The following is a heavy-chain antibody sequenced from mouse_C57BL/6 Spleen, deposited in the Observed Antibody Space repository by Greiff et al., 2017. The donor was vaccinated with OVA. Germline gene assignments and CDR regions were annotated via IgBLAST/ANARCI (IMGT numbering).Heavy chain of an antibody. J-gene: IGHJ2*01. D-gene: IGHD2-1*01. CDR1: GFNIKNTY. V-gene: IGHV14-3*01. CDR3: ARGYGNYRNYFDY. Sequence: VQLQQSVAELVRPGASVKLSCTASGFNIKNTYMPWVKQRPEQGLEWIGRIDPANGNTKYAPKFQGKATITADTSSNTAYLQLSSLTSEDTAIYYWARGYGNYRNYFDYWGQGTTLTVSS. CDR2: IDPANGNT.